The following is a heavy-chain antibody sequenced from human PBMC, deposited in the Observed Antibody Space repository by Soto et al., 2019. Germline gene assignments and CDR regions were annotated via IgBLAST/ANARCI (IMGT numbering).Heavy chain of an antibody. D-gene: IGHD2-15*01. CDR1: GFPFSSYA. V-gene: IGHV3-23*01. J-gene: IGHJ2*01. CDR2: ISGSDGST. Sequence: GGSLRLSCAASGFPFSSYAMSWVRQAPGKGLEWVSAISGSDGSTYYADSVKGRFTISRDNSKNTLYLQMNSLRAEDTAVYYCAKGDVVVVAAFDLWGRGTLVTVSS. CDR3: AKGDVVVVAAFDL.